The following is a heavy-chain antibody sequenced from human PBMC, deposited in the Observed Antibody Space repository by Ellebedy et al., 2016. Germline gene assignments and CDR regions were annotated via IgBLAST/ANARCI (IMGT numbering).Heavy chain of an antibody. CDR1: GLNFANAW. Sequence: GESLKISCAASGLNFANAWMNWVRQAPGRGLEWVANIKQDGSEKYYADSVKGRFTISRDNSKNTLYLQMNSLRAEDTAVYYCAKGQDPWYYFDYWGQGTLVTVSS. CDR2: IKQDGSEK. J-gene: IGHJ4*02. CDR3: AKGQDPWYYFDY. V-gene: IGHV3-7*01.